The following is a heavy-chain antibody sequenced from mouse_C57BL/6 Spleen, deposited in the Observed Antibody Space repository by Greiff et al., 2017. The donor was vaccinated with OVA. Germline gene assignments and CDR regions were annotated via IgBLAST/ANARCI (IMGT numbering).Heavy chain of an antibody. CDR1: GFTFSDYY. CDR2: INYDGSST. Sequence: EVKVVESEGGLVQPGSSMKLSCTASGFTFSDYYMAWVRQVPEKGLEWVANINYDGSSTYYLDSLKSRFIISRDNAKNILYLQMSSLKSEDTATYYCASLRRDYAMDYWGQGTSVTVSS. V-gene: IGHV5-16*01. J-gene: IGHJ4*01. CDR3: ASLRRDYAMDY. D-gene: IGHD2-12*01.